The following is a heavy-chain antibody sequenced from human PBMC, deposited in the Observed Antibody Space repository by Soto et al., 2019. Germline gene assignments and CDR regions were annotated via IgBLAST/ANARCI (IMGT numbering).Heavy chain of an antibody. Sequence: QVQLVQSGPEVKNPGASVRVSCVSSGYAFTSYGVNWVRQAPGQGLEWMGWITPHSGRTTYLPKFQRRVTMTTDVSTNPVYIALRSITSDDTGIYFCARAAAGSHHSACWGQGSVVTLSS. D-gene: IGHD3-16*02. J-gene: IGHJ4*02. V-gene: IGHV1-18*04. CDR3: ARAAAGSHHSAC. CDR2: ITPHSGRT. CDR1: GYAFTSYG.